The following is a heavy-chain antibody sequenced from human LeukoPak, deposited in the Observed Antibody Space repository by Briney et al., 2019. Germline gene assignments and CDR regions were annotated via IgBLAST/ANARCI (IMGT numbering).Heavy chain of an antibody. V-gene: IGHV1-69*05. D-gene: IGHD1-26*01. CDR3: AREEGGLARF. CDR1: GGTFSSYA. CDR2: IIPIFGTA. J-gene: IGHJ4*02. Sequence: SVKVSCKASGGTFSSYAISWVRQAPGQGLEWMGGIIPIFGTANYAQKFQGRVTMTTETSTTTAYMELRSLTSDDTAVYYCAREEGGLARFWGQGTLVTVSS.